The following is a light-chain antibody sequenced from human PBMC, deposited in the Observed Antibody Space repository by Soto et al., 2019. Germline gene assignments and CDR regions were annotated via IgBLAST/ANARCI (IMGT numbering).Light chain of an antibody. CDR2: DAS. V-gene: IGKV3D-15*03. Sequence: EIVLTQSPGTLYLSPGERATLSCRVSQSVSSYLAWYQQKPGQAPRLLIHDASNRATGIPARFSGSGSGTEFTLTISILQSKDFAVYYCQQYNNWWTFGQGTKVDIK. CDR1: QSVSSY. J-gene: IGKJ1*01. CDR3: QQYNNWWT.